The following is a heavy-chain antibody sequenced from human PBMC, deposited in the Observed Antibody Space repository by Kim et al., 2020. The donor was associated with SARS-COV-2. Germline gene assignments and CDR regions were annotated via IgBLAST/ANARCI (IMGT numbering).Heavy chain of an antibody. V-gene: IGHV3-48*02. CDR2: SSNI. Sequence: SSNIYYADSVKGRFTISRDNAKGSLYLQMNSLSDEDTALYYCARDFPTMDYWGQGTLVSVSS. J-gene: IGHJ4*02. CDR3: ARDFPTMDY.